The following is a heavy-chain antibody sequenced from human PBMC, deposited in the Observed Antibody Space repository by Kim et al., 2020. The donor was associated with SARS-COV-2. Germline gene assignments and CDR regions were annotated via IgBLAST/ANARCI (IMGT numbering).Heavy chain of an antibody. V-gene: IGHV3-66*01. Sequence: SLKDIVTISRDNTKNTLYLQMNSLRAEATAVYYCAREPDGDSYYYYGMDVWGQGTTVTVSS. D-gene: IGHD4-17*01. CDR3: AREPDGDSYYYYGMDV. J-gene: IGHJ6*02.